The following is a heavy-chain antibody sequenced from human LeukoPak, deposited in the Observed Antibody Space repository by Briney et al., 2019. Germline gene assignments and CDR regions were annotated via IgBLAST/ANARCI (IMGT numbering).Heavy chain of an antibody. Sequence: PSETLSLTCTVSGGSISSYYWSWIRQPPGKGLEWIGYIYYSGSTNYNPSLKSRVTISVDTSKNQFSLKLSSVTAADTAVYYCARNLYDFWSGYGKDVWGQGTTVTVSS. CDR1: GGSISSYY. CDR3: ARNLYDFWSGYGKDV. CDR2: IYYSGST. V-gene: IGHV4-59*01. D-gene: IGHD3-3*01. J-gene: IGHJ6*02.